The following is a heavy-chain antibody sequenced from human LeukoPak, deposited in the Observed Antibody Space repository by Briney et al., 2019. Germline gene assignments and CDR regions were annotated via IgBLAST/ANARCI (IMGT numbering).Heavy chain of an antibody. CDR1: GFTFSDYY. V-gene: IGHV3-11*01. CDR2: ISSSGSTI. D-gene: IGHD3-22*01. J-gene: IGHJ4*02. CDR3: AKRAPEYYDSSGYYFDY. Sequence: GGSLRLSCAASGFTFSDYYMSWIRQAPGKGLEWVSYISSSGSTIYYADSVKGRFTISRDNAKNSLYLQMNSLRAEDTAVYYCAKRAPEYYDSSGYYFDYWGQGTLVTVSS.